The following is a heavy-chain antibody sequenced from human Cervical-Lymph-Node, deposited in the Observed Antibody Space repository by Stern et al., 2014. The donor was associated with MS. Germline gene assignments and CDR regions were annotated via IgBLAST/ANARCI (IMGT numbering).Heavy chain of an antibody. CDR2: IYYSGST. V-gene: IGHV4-59*01. D-gene: IGHD3-16*01. CDR1: GGSINTYY. CDR3: ARGGGRTYFDY. J-gene: IGHJ4*02. Sequence: QVQLQESGPGLVKPSETLSLTCTVSGGSINTYYWSWIRQPPGQGLEWIGWIYYSGSTNYNPSLKSRVTISMDTSKNQFSLKLTSVTAADTAVYYCARGGGRTYFDYWGQGTLVTGSS.